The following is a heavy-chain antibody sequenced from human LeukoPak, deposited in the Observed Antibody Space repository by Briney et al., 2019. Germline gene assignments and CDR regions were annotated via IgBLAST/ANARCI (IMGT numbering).Heavy chain of an antibody. V-gene: IGHV3-30-3*01. J-gene: IGHJ4*02. Sequence: GGSLRLSCAASGFTFSSYAMHWVRQAPGKGLEWVAVISYDGSNKYYADSVKGRFTISRDNSKNTLYLQMNSLRAEDTAVYYCAKDLSRIVRYFDYWGQGTLVTVSS. CDR1: GFTFSSYA. CDR3: AKDLSRIVRYFDY. CDR2: ISYDGSNK. D-gene: IGHD3-16*02.